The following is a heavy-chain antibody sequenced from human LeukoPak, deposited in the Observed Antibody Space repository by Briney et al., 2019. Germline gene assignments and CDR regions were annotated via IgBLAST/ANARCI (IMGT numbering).Heavy chain of an antibody. CDR1: GFTFDDYA. V-gene: IGHV3-43*02. CDR3: AKTTSILGTQIDY. Sequence: GESLKISCAASGFTFDDYAMHWVRQVPGKGLEWVSLISGDGGSPWYADSVKGRFTISRDNSKNSLHLQMNGLRTEDTALYYCAKTTSILGTQIDYWGQGTLVTVSS. J-gene: IGHJ4*02. CDR2: ISGDGGSP. D-gene: IGHD3-16*01.